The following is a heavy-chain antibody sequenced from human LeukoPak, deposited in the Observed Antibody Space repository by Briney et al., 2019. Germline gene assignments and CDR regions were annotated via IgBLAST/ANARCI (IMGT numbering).Heavy chain of an antibody. CDR3: AYGYYYVPSFDY. V-gene: IGHV4-59*08. CDR2: IYYSGSA. D-gene: IGHD3-22*01. CDR1: GGSISSYY. J-gene: IGHJ4*02. Sequence: SETLSLTCTVSGGSISSYYWNWIRQPPGQGLEWIGYIYYSGSANYNPSLKSRVTISVDTSKNQFSLKLSSVTAADTAVYYCAYGYYYVPSFDYWGQGTLVTVSS.